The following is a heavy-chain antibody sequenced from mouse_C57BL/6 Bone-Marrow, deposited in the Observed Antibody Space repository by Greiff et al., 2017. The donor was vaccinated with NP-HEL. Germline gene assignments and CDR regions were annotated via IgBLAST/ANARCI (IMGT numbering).Heavy chain of an antibody. CDR1: GFTFSDYY. V-gene: IGHV5-16*01. Sequence: DVHLVESEGGLVQPGSSMTLSCPASGFTFSDYYMALVRPVPEKGLDWVANINYDGSSTYSLDSLQSRFLLSRDHAKNMLYLQRSSLKSEDTATYYGARDCAYYYGSSYGNWYCDVWGTGTTVTVSS. CDR2: INYDGSST. D-gene: IGHD1-1*01. CDR3: ARDCAYYYGSSYGNWYCDV. J-gene: IGHJ1*03.